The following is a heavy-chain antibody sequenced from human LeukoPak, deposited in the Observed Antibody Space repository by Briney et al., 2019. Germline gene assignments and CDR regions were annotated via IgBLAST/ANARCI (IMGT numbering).Heavy chain of an antibody. CDR2: INPRGGST. CDR3: ARDSMMTTVGSAYYFDN. CDR1: GYTLTSCN. J-gene: IGHJ4*02. Sequence: GASVKVSCKASGYTLTSCNMHWVRQAPGQGLEWMGIINPRGGSTSYAKKFQGRVTMTRDTSTNTIYMELSSLRSEDTAVYYCARDSMMTTVGSAYYFDNWGQGTLVTVSS. V-gene: IGHV1-46*01. D-gene: IGHD4-23*01.